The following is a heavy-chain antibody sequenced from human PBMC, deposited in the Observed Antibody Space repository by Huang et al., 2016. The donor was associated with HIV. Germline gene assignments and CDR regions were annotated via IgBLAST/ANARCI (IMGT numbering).Heavy chain of an antibody. CDR2: ISGDTGYN. V-gene: IGHV1-18*04. J-gene: IGHJ4*02. CDR3: ARESVWFGELYFDY. CDR1: GYTLTSYG. D-gene: IGHD3-10*01. Sequence: QVQMVQSGAEVKKPGASVKVSCKGSGYTLTSYGISWVRQAPGQGLEWMGWISGDTGYNNYAEKCQGRVTLTTDSSTNTAYMELRSLRYDDTAVYYCARESVWFGELYFDYWGQGTLVAVSS.